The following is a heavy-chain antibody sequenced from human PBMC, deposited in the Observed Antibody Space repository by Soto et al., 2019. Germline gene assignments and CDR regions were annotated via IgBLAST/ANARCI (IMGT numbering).Heavy chain of an antibody. J-gene: IGHJ6*02. CDR2: ISSSGSTI. V-gene: IGHV3-11*01. CDR3: AREEGVVTATYYYYYGMDV. D-gene: IGHD2-21*02. CDR1: GFTFSDYY. Sequence: QVQLVESGGGLVKPGGSLRLSCAASGFTFSDYYMSWIRQAPGKGLEWVPYISSSGSTIYYADSVKGRFTISRDNAKNSLYLQMNSLRAADTAVYYCAREEGVVTATYYYYYGMDVWGQGTTVTVSS.